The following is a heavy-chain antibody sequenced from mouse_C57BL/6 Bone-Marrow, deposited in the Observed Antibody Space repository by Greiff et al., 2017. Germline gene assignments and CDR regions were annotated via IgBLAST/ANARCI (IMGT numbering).Heavy chain of an antibody. CDR2: ISSGSGTI. CDR3: ARKLLLFDY. D-gene: IGHD2-12*01. Sequence: EVQVVESGGGLVKPGASLKLSCAASGFTFSDYGMHWVRQAPEKGLEWVAYISSGSGTIYYADTVKGRFTISRDNANNTLFLQMTSLRSEDTAMYDCARKLLLFDYWGQGTTLTVSS. J-gene: IGHJ2*01. CDR1: GFTFSDYG. V-gene: IGHV5-17*01.